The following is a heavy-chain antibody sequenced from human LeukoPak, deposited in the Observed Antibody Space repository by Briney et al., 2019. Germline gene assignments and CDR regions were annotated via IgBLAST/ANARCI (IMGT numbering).Heavy chain of an antibody. CDR1: GFTFSNYA. V-gene: IGHV3-23*01. J-gene: IGHJ4*02. CDR3: AKSKNLGISGAFDY. CDR2: LSGSGVTT. Sequence: GGSLRLSCAASGFTFSNYAMSWVRQAPGKGLEWVSTLSGSGVTTYYADSVKGRFTISRDNSKNTLYLQMNSLRAEDTAVYYCAKSKNLGISGAFDYWGQGTLVTVSS. D-gene: IGHD7-27*01.